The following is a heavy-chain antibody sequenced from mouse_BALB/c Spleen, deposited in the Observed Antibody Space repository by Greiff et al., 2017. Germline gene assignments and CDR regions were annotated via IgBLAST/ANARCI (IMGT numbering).Heavy chain of an antibody. CDR1: GYTFTSYW. J-gene: IGHJ1*01. Sequence: EVQLQQSGTVLARPGASVKMSCKASGYTFTSYWMHWVKQRPGQGLEWIGAIYPGNSDTSYNQKFKGKAKLTAVTSTSTAYMELSSLTNEDSAVYYCTRWDARLGWYFDVWGAGTTGTVAS. V-gene: IGHV1-5*01. D-gene: IGHD4-1*01. CDR2: IYPGNSDT. CDR3: TRWDARLGWYFDV.